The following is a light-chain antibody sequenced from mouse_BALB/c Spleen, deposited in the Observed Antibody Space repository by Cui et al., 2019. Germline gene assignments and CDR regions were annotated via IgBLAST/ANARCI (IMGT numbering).Light chain of an antibody. CDR3: QQYNSYPLT. V-gene: IGKV6-15*01. Sequence: DIVMTQSQKFMSTSVGDRVSVTCKASQIVGTNVAWYQQKPGQSPKALIYSASYRYSGVPDRFTGSGSGTDFTLTISNVQSEDLAEYFCQQYNSYPLTFGAGTKLDLK. CDR2: SAS. CDR1: QIVGTN. J-gene: IGKJ5*01.